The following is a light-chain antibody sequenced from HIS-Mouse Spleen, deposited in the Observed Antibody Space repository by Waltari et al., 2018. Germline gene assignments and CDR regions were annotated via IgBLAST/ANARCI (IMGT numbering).Light chain of an antibody. CDR2: AVI. V-gene: IGLV2-11*01. CDR3: CSYAGSYSYV. CDR1: SSDVGGYNY. Sequence: QSALTQPRSVSGSPGQSVTISCTGTSSDVGGYNYVSWYHQHPGKAPKLMIYAVITRPSGVPGRFSGSKSGNTASLTISGLQAEDEADYYCCSYAGSYSYVFGTGTKVTVL. J-gene: IGLJ1*01.